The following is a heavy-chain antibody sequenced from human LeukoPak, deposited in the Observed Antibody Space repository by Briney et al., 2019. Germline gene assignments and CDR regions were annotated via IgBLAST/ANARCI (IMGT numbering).Heavy chain of an antibody. J-gene: IGHJ3*02. Sequence: SETLSLTCTVSGGSISSSSYYWGWIRQPPGKGLEWIGYIYYSGSTNYNPSLKSRVTISVDTSKNQFSLKLSSVTAADTAVYYCARRGDGYEFNAFDIWGQGTMVTVSS. CDR3: ARRGDGYEFNAFDI. V-gene: IGHV4-61*05. CDR2: IYYSGST. CDR1: GGSISSSSYY. D-gene: IGHD5-24*01.